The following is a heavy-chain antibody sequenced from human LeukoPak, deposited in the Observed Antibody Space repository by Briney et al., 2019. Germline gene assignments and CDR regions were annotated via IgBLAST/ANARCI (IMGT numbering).Heavy chain of an antibody. D-gene: IGHD2-15*01. J-gene: IGHJ5*02. CDR3: ARNESVVVAGRPKYNWFDP. CDR2: VYYSGST. Sequence: SETLSLTCTVSGGSITSTSSYWGWIRQPPGKGLEWIGSVYYSGSTSYSPSLKSRVTISVDTSRNQFSLKLSPVTAADTAVYFCARNESVVVAGRPKYNWFDPWGQGTLVAVSS. CDR1: GGSITSTSSY. V-gene: IGHV4-39*01.